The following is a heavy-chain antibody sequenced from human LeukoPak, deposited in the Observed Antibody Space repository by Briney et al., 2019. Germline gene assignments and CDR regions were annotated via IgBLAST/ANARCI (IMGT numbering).Heavy chain of an antibody. V-gene: IGHV3-21*01. D-gene: IGHD5-12*01. CDR3: ARDTRYSGYFGPYY. Sequence: GGSLRLSCAASGFTFSSYSMNWVRQAPGKGLEWVSSISSSSSYIYYADSVKGRFTISRDNAKNSLYLQMNSLRAEDTAVYYCARDTRYSGYFGPYYWGQGTLVTVSS. J-gene: IGHJ4*02. CDR2: ISSSSSYI. CDR1: GFTFSSYS.